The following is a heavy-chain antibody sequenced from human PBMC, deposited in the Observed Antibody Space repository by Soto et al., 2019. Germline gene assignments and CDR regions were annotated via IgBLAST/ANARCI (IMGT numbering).Heavy chain of an antibody. CDR1: GYPFTSYY. CDR2: INPSGGST. J-gene: IGHJ3*02. CDR3: ARGYYYDSSGYYYGSKAFDI. Sequence: QVQLVQSGAEVKKPGASVKVSCKASGYPFTSYYMHWVRQAPGQGLEWMGIINPSGGSTSYAQKFQGRVPMTMNTSTSTVYMELSSLRSEDTAVYYGARGYYYDSSGYYYGSKAFDIWGQGTMVTVSS. V-gene: IGHV1-46*01. D-gene: IGHD3-22*01.